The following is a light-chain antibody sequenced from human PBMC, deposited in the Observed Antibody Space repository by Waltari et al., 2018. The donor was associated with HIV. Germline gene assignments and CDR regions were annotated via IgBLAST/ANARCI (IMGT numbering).Light chain of an antibody. CDR1: SGSIASKY. CDR2: ENT. CDR3: QSYDDNNSWI. Sequence: NFMLPQPPSVSESPGRPTTSSSTPTSGSIASKYVQWYQQRPGSAPIIVIFENTKRPSGVPDRFSGSIDSSSNSASLTISGLKTEDEATYYCQSYDDNNSWIFGGGTMLTVL. V-gene: IGLV6-57*04. J-gene: IGLJ3*02.